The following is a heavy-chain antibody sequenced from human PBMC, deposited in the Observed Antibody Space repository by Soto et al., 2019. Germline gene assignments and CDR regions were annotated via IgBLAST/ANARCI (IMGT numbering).Heavy chain of an antibody. D-gene: IGHD2-2*01. J-gene: IGHJ4*02. CDR1: GFTFNSYT. V-gene: IGHV3-48*02. CDR2: INIVTGTI. CDR3: ARDCAYAFDY. Sequence: PGGSLRLSCAASGFTFNSYTMNWVRQAPGKGLEWVSYINIVTGTISYADSVKSRITISADNARNSLYLQMNTLRDEDKAVYYSARDCAYAFDYWGQGTLVTDYS.